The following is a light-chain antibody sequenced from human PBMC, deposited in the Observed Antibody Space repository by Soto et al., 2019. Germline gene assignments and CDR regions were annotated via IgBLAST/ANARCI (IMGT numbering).Light chain of an antibody. CDR2: GVS. Sequence: EIVLTQSPGTLALSLGDGATLSCRASETVNRNYLAWYHQKPGQPPRLLIYGVSNRAPGVPDRFSGVGSGTEFTLTIVRLEPDDFGTYYCQQYIDSPRTFGQGTRVDVK. CDR1: ETVNRNY. CDR3: QQYIDSPRT. V-gene: IGKV3-20*01. J-gene: IGKJ1*01.